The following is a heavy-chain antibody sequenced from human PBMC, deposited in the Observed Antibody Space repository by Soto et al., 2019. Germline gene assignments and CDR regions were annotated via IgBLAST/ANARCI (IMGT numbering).Heavy chain of an antibody. D-gene: IGHD3-3*01. CDR2: IIPIFGTA. CDR1: GGTFSSYA. J-gene: IGHJ4*02. V-gene: IGHV1-69*12. Sequence: QVQQVQSGAEVKKPGSSVKVSCKASGGTFSSYAISWVRQAPGQGLEWMRGIIPIFGTANYAQKFQGRVTITADESTSTAYMELSSLRSEDTAVYYCATIYDFWSGYTPSLDYWGQGTLVTVSS. CDR3: ATIYDFWSGYTPSLDY.